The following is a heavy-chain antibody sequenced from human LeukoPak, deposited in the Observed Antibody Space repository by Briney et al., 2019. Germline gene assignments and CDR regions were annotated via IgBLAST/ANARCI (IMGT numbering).Heavy chain of an antibody. V-gene: IGHV3-30*02. Sequence: GGSLRLSCAASGFTFSSYGMHWVRQALGKGLEWVAFIRYDGSKKYYADSVKGRFTISRDNSKNTLYLQMNSLRAEDTAVYYCARDGSNWRDSPPDSWGQGTLVTVSS. CDR1: GFTFSSYG. J-gene: IGHJ4*02. D-gene: IGHD1-26*01. CDR3: ARDGSNWRDSPPDS. CDR2: IRYDGSKK.